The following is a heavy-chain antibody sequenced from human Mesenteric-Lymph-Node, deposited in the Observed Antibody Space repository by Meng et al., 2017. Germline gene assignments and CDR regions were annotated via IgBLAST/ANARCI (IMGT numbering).Heavy chain of an antibody. CDR3: ARVRDSSGYYYVLAFDI. J-gene: IGHJ3*02. D-gene: IGHD3-22*01. V-gene: IGHV4-34*01. Sequence: QAQLHHRGDGLWKPPETLPLTCAVYGGYFSGYYWSWIRQPPGKGLEWIGEINHSGSTNYNPSLKSRVTISVDTSKNQFSLKLSSVTAADTAVYYCARVRDSSGYYYVLAFDIWGQGTMVTVSS. CDR2: INHSGST. CDR1: GGYFSGYY.